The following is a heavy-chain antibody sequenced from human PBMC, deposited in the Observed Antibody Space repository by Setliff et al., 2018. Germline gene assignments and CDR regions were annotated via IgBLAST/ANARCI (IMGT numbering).Heavy chain of an antibody. Sequence: SETLSLTCAASGGTFSYYYWTWIRQPPGKGLEWIGEINHSGSTSYNPSLESRVTISIDTSKDQFSLNLRYVTAADTCLYYCARGRNIKLRLLDSWGQGKLVTVSS. D-gene: IGHD1-20*01. V-gene: IGHV4-34*01. CDR3: ARGRNIKLRLLDS. CDR2: INHSGST. J-gene: IGHJ4*02. CDR1: GGTFSYYY.